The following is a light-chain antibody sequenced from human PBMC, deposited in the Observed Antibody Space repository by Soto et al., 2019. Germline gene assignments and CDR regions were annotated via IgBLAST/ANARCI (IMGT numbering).Light chain of an antibody. V-gene: IGLV1-51*01. CDR2: DNN. CDR3: ATWDSSLSAWG. CDR1: SSNIGNNY. Sequence: QSVLTQPPSVSAAPGQKVTISCSGSSSNIGNNYVSWYQQLPGTAPKLLIYDNNQRPSGIPDPFSGSKSGTSATLGITGPQTGDEADYYCATWDSSLSAWGFGGGTKLTV. J-gene: IGLJ3*02.